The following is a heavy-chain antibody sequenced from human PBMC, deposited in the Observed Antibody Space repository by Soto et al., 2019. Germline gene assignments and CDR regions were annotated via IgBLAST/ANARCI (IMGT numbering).Heavy chain of an antibody. CDR1: GGSISSYY. Sequence: PSETLSLTCTVSGGSISSYYWSWIRQPPGKRLEWIGYIYYSGSTNYNPSLKSRVTISVDTSKNQFSLKLSSVTAADTAVYYCARGYYGSGSYYEYYYYYYMDVWGKGTTGTVSS. CDR3: ARGYYGSGSYYEYYYYYYMDV. V-gene: IGHV4-59*01. CDR2: IYYSGST. D-gene: IGHD3-10*01. J-gene: IGHJ6*03.